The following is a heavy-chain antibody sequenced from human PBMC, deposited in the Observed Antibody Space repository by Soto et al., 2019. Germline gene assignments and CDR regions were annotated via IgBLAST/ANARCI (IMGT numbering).Heavy chain of an antibody. V-gene: IGHV1-2*02. CDR2: INPNSGGT. D-gene: IGHD6-13*01. CDR3: ARSVFIVMKQLVRGDRDDY. Sequence: GASVKVSCKASGYTFTGYYMHWVRQAPGQGLEWMGWINPNSGGTNYAQKFQGRVTMTRDTSISTAYMELSRLRSDDTAVYYCARSVFIVMKQLVRGDRDDYWGQGTLGTVSS. J-gene: IGHJ4*02. CDR1: GYTFTGYY.